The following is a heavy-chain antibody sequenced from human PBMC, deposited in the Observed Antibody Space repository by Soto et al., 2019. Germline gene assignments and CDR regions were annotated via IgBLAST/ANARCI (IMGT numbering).Heavy chain of an antibody. CDR1: GWSISSDS. CDR3: ARRSRSSSGWYFLDY. CDR2: SYNNGVT. V-gene: IGHV4-59*01. Sequence: QVQLQESGPGLVEPSETLSLTCTVSGWSISSDSWSWIRQSPGKALGWIGYSYNNGVTKYNPSLKSRVTISVDTSQNQFSLRLTSVTAADTAVYYCARRSRSSSGWYFLDYWGQGTLVTVSS. J-gene: IGHJ4*02. D-gene: IGHD6-19*01.